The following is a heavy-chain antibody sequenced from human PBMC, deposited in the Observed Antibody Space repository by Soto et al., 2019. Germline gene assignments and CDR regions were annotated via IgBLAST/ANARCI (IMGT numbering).Heavy chain of an antibody. D-gene: IGHD1-26*01. CDR1: GGTFSSYA. CDR3: ARERYSGSYYRPHHFYY. V-gene: IGHV1-69*13. CDR2: IIPIFGTA. Sequence: GASVKVSCKASGGTFSSYAISWVRQAPGQGLEWMGGIIPIFGTANYAQKFQGRITITADESTSTAYMELSSLRSEDTAVYYCARERYSGSYYRPHHFYYWGQGTLVTVSS. J-gene: IGHJ4*02.